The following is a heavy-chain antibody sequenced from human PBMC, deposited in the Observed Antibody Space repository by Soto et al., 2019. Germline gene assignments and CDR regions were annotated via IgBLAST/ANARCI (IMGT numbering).Heavy chain of an antibody. CDR2: IYYSGST. Sequence: QLQLQESGPGLVKPSETLSLTCTVSGGSISSSSYYWGWIRQPPGKGLEWIGSIYYSGSTYYNPSLKSRVTISEDTSTNQSALKLSSVTAADTAVYYCARGYSRSWYQKGNSFDPWGQGTLVTVSS. CDR3: ARGYSRSWYQKGNSFDP. CDR1: GGSISSSSYY. D-gene: IGHD6-13*01. V-gene: IGHV4-39*01. J-gene: IGHJ5*02.